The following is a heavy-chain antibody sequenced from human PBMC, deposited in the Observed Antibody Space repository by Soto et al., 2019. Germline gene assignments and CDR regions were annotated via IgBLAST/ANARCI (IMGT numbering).Heavy chain of an antibody. J-gene: IGHJ4*02. V-gene: IGHV3-23*01. Sequence: TGGSLILSCPASGFTFSNYSMTWVRQAPGKGLEWVSAIGFGGTDLYYADSVKGRFTISREDSKNTVYLQMNSLGAEDTAVYYCARAAAARPAAWYWGQGTLVTVSS. CDR3: ARAAAARPAAWY. D-gene: IGHD6-6*01. CDR1: GFTFSNYS. CDR2: IGFGGTDL.